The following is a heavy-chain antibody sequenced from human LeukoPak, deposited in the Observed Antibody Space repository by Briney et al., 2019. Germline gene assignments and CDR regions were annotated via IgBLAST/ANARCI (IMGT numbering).Heavy chain of an antibody. CDR1: GFTFSSYA. D-gene: IGHD3-22*01. CDR2: ISGSGGST. V-gene: IGHV3-23*01. J-gene: IGHJ4*02. CDR3: ASQYYYDSSGYYREHDY. Sequence: GGSLRLSCAASGFTFSSYAMSWVRQAPGKGLEWVSAISGSGGSTYYADSVKGRFTISRDNAKNTLYLQMNSLRAEDTAVYYCASQYYYDSSGYYREHDYWGQGTLVTVSS.